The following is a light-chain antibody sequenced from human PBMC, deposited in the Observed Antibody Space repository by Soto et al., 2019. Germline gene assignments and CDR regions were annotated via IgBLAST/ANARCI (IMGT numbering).Light chain of an antibody. CDR2: EVS. V-gene: IGLV2-14*01. J-gene: IGLJ1*01. CDR1: STDVGGYNY. CDR3: SSYGSTDTLFV. Sequence: QSALAQPSSVSGSPGQSITISCTGTSTDVGGYNYVPWYQHHPGKGPKLIIYEVSNRPSGVSDRLSGSKSGNTASLTISGLQPEDEADYYCSSYGSTDTLFVFGTGTKVTVL.